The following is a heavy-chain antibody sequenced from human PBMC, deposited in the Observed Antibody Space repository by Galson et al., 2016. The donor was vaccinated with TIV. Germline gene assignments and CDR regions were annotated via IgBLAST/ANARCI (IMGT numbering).Heavy chain of an antibody. CDR3: AKDTSSAYSGYGYFDY. V-gene: IGHV3-9*01. D-gene: IGHD5-12*01. Sequence: SLRLSCASSGFSFQNYAIHWVRQPPGKGLEWVSGIDWNGENIGYADSVKGRFTISRDNSKNTLYLQMNSLRAEDTAVYYFAKDTSSAYSGYGYFDYWGQGTLVTVSS. CDR2: IDWNGENI. J-gene: IGHJ4*02. CDR1: GFSFQNYA.